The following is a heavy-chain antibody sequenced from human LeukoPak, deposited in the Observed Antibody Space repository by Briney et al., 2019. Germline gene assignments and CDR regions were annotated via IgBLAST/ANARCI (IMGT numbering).Heavy chain of an antibody. J-gene: IGHJ4*02. V-gene: IGHV3-73*01. CDR2: VRSKPNNYAT. CDR3: SSPAHDFVVWSGYYSF. D-gene: IGHD3-3*01. Sequence: GGSLRLSCAASGFIFSDSAMHWVRQASGKGLEWVGHVRSKPNNYATEYAASVKGRFTISRDDSKNTAYLQMNSLKTEDTAVYYCSSPAHDFVVWSGYYSFWGPGILVTVSS. CDR1: GFIFSDSA.